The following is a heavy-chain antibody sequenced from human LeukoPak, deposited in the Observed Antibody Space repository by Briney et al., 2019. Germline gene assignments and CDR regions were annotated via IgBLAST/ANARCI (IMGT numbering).Heavy chain of an antibody. J-gene: IGHJ4*02. CDR2: IKQDGSEK. V-gene: IGHV3-7*01. CDR3: AKVEMATTAPDY. D-gene: IGHD5-24*01. CDR1: GFTFSTSW. Sequence: GGSLRLSCAASGFTFSTSWMSWVRQAPGKGLEWVANIKQDGSEKYYVDSVKGRFTISRDNAKNSLYLQMDSLRAEDTAVYYCAKVEMATTAPDYWGQGTLVTVSS.